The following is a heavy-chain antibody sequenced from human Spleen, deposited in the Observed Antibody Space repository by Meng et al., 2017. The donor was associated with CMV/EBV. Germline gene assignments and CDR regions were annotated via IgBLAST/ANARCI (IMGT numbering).Heavy chain of an antibody. CDR2: IYYSGST. Sequence: SGGSISSDDYYWSWIRQPPGKGLEWIGDIYYSGSTYYTPSLKSRVIISVDTSKNQFSLKLSSVTAADTAVYYCARERVDSSFGVDYWGQGTLVTVSS. J-gene: IGHJ4*02. D-gene: IGHD2-15*01. CDR1: GGSISSDDYY. V-gene: IGHV4-30-4*08. CDR3: ARERVDSSFGVDY.